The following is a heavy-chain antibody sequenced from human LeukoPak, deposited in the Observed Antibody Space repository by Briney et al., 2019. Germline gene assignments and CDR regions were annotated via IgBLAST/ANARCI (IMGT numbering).Heavy chain of an antibody. CDR2: IDTDGSTT. CDR3: ARTIGSKNAFDL. D-gene: IGHD1-26*01. V-gene: IGHV3-74*01. Sequence: GGSLRLSCAASRFTFSSYWMHWVRQAPGKGLVWVSRIDTDGSTTTYADSVKGRFTISRDNAKNTLYLQMNSLRAEDTAVYYCARTIGSKNAFDLWGQATMVTVSS. CDR1: RFTFSSYW. J-gene: IGHJ3*01.